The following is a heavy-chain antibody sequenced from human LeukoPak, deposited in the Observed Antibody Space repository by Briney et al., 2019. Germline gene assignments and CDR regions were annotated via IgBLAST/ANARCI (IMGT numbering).Heavy chain of an antibody. J-gene: IGHJ5*02. CDR3: ARGTLRYFDWLLNWFDP. Sequence: SETLSLICAVYGGSFSGYYWSWIRQPPGKGLEWIGEINHSGSTNYNPSLKSRVTISVDTSKNQFSLKLSSVTAADTAVYYCARGTLRYFDWLLNWFDPWGQGTLVTVSS. V-gene: IGHV4-34*01. CDR1: GGSFSGYY. D-gene: IGHD3-9*01. CDR2: INHSGST.